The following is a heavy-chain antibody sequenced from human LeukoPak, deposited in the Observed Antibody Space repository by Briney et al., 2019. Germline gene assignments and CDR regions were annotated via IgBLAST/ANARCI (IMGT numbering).Heavy chain of an antibody. CDR1: GFTFADYG. CDR2: INWNGGST. V-gene: IGHV3-20*04. J-gene: IGHJ4*02. D-gene: IGHD3-22*01. Sequence: GGSLRLSCAASGFTFADYGMSWVRQAPGKGLEWVSGINWNGGSTGYADSVKGRFTISRDNAKNSLYLQMNSLRAEDTALYYCARGGYYYDSSGYSLDYWGQGTLVTVSS. CDR3: ARGGYYYDSSGYSLDY.